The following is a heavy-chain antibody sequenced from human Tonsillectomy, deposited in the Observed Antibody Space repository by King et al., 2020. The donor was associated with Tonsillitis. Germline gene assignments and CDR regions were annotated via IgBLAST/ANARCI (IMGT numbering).Heavy chain of an antibody. V-gene: IGHV3-30*02. Sequence: VQLVESGGGVVQSGGSLRLSCAASGFTFSSYGIHWVRQAQGKGLEWVAYISDDGSNNYYADAVKGRFTISRDISKNTVYLQMSSLRVEDTAVFYCAKDRDSGDYEPLYPCGPGTLVTVS. CDR2: ISDDGSNN. J-gene: IGHJ5*02. CDR1: GFTFSSYG. CDR3: AKDRDSGDYEPLYP. D-gene: IGHD4-17*01.